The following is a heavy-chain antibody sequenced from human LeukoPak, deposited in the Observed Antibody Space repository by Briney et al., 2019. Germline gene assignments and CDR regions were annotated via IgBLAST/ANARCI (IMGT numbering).Heavy chain of an antibody. Sequence: GGSLRLSCADSGFTFSSYSMNWVRQAPGKGLEWVSSISSRSSYIYYADSVKGRFTISRDNAKKSLYLQMNSLRAEDTAIYYCARVEATVTSNVFDYWGQGTLVTVSS. CDR1: GFTFSSYS. D-gene: IGHD4-17*01. V-gene: IGHV3-21*01. J-gene: IGHJ4*02. CDR2: ISSRSSYI. CDR3: ARVEATVTSNVFDY.